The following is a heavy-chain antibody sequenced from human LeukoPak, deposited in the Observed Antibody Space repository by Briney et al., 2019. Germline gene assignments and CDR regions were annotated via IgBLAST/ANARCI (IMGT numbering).Heavy chain of an antibody. CDR2: TYYRSKWYN. D-gene: IGHD5-24*01. V-gene: IGHV6-1*01. CDR1: GDSVSSNSAA. CDR3: ARVPRTGRDSYNYPEAFDI. J-gene: IGHJ3*02. Sequence: SQTLSLTCAISGDSVSSNSAAWNWIRQSPSRGLEWLGRTYYRSKWYNDYAVSVKSRITINPDTSKNQFSLQLNSVTPEDTAVYYCARVPRTGRDSYNYPEAFDIWGQGTMVTVSS.